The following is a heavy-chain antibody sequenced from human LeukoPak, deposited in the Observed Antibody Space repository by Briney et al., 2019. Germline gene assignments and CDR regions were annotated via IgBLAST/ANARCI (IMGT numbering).Heavy chain of an antibody. CDR2: ISGSGGNT. CDR3: ANDLRSGSYYYSFDY. V-gene: IGHV3-23*01. D-gene: IGHD1-26*01. CDR1: GFTFSDYA. J-gene: IGHJ4*02. Sequence: PGGSLRLSCAASGFTFSDYAMSWVRQAPGKGLEWVSSISGSGGNTYYADSVKGRFTISRDNSKNTLLLQMNSLRAEDTAVYYRANDLRSGSYYYSFDYWGQGTLVTVSS.